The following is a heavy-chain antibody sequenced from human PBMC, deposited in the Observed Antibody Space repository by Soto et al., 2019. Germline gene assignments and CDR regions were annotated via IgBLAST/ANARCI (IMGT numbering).Heavy chain of an antibody. CDR2: TYYRSKWYN. V-gene: IGHV6-1*01. D-gene: IGHD3-10*01. CDR1: GDSVSSNSAA. CDR3: ARGRSMVRGVIPLPSYGMDV. Sequence: SETLSLTYAISGDSVSSNSAAWNWIRQSPSRGLEWLGRTYYRSKWYNDYAVSVKSRITINPDTSKNQFSLQLNSVTPEDTAVYYCARGRSMVRGVIPLPSYGMDVWGQGTTVTVSS. J-gene: IGHJ6*02.